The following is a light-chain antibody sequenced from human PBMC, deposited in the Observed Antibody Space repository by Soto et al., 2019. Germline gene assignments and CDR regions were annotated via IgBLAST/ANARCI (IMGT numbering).Light chain of an antibody. Sequence: DIGLTQSPGTLSLSPGERATLSCRASQSVSSSYLAWYQQKPDQAPSLLISGASSTATGIPDRFSGSGSGTAFTLTISRLETEDFAVYYCQQYGSSPLTFGGGTKVEIK. CDR1: QSVSSSY. CDR3: QQYGSSPLT. CDR2: GAS. J-gene: IGKJ4*01. V-gene: IGKV3-20*01.